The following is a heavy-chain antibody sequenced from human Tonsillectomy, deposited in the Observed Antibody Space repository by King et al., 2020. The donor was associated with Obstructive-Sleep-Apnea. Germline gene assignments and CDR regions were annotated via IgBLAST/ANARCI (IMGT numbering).Heavy chain of an antibody. Sequence: VQLVESGGGLVQPGGSLRLSCAASGFTFSSHAMSWVRQAPGKGLEGVSGISNSGYSTYYADSVKGRFTPSRDNSKNTLYLQMDSLRVEDTAVYYCAKALRLGELSSPVDYWGQGTLVTVSS. V-gene: IGHV3-23*04. J-gene: IGHJ4*02. CDR1: GFTFSSHA. D-gene: IGHD3-16*02. CDR2: ISNSGYST. CDR3: AKALRLGELSSPVDY.